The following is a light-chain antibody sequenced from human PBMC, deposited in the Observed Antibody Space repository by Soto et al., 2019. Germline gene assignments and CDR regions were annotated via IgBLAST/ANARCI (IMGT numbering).Light chain of an antibody. CDR1: YSAVGGYNY. V-gene: IGLV2-14*01. Sequence: QSALTQPASVSGSPGQSITISCTGTYSAVGGYNYVSWYQQHPGKAPKLLIYDVSNRPSGVSNRFSGSKSGNTASLTISGLQAEDEADYYCCSYTSSTIYVFGTGTKLTVL. CDR3: CSYTSSTIYV. J-gene: IGLJ1*01. CDR2: DVS.